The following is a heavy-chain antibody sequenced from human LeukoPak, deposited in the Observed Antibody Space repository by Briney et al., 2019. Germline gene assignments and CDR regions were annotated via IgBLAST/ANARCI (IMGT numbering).Heavy chain of an antibody. Sequence: SVKVSCKASGGTFSSYAISWVRQAPGQGLEWMGGIIPISGTANYAQKFQGRVTITADESTSTAYMELSSLRSEDTAVYYCAREDYGDQQSDHFDYWGQGTLVTVSS. CDR1: GGTFSSYA. J-gene: IGHJ4*02. CDR2: IIPISGTA. V-gene: IGHV1-69*13. D-gene: IGHD4-17*01. CDR3: AREDYGDQQSDHFDY.